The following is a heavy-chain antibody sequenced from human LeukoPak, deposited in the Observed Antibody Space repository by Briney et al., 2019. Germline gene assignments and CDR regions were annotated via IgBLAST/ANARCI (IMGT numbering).Heavy chain of an antibody. CDR1: GGSFSGYY. Sequence: SETLSLTCAVYGGSFSGYYCAWIRQPPGKGLEWIGEINHSGSTNYNPSLKSRVTMSVDTSKNQFSLRLSSVTAADTAVYYCARRVRQWGTCYYYMDVWGKGTTVTISS. CDR2: INHSGST. CDR3: ARRVRQWGTCYYYMDV. D-gene: IGHD2-8*01. J-gene: IGHJ6*03. V-gene: IGHV4-34*01.